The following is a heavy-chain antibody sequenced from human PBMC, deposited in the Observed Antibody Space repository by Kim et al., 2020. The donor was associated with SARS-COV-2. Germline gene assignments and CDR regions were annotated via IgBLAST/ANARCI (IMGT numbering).Heavy chain of an antibody. CDR1: GFTFGDYA. Sequence: GGSLRLSCTASGFTFGDYAMSWVRQAPGKGLEWVGFIRSKAYGGTTEYAASVKGRFTISRDDSKSIAYLQMNSLKTEDTAVYYCTREPRKSIAVAGTLFPRYYCYYYMDVWGKGTTVTVSS. CDR3: TREPRKSIAVAGTLFPRYYCYYYMDV. J-gene: IGHJ6*03. D-gene: IGHD6-19*01. V-gene: IGHV3-49*04. CDR2: IRSKAYGGTT.